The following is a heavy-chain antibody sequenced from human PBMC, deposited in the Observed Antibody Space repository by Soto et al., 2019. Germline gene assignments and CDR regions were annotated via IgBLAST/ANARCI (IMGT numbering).Heavy chain of an antibody. CDR3: AREKTCYGRDV. CDR1: GYPFTSYA. CDR2: MNPNSGNT. V-gene: IGHV1-8*01. J-gene: IGHJ6*02. Sequence: QVQLVQSGAEVKKPGTSVNVSCKAPGYPFTSYALNLVRQATGQGPEWMGWMNPNSGNTGYAQKFQARVTMPRNTSKSTAYMERSRLRSDAAALYYWAREKTCYGRDVWGQGTTVTVSS.